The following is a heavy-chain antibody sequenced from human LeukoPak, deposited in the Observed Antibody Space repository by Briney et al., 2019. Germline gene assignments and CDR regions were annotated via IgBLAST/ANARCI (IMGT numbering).Heavy chain of an antibody. CDR1: GGSISSYY. D-gene: IGHD2-2*01. J-gene: IGHJ4*02. Sequence: SETLSLTCTVSGGSISSYYWSWIRQPPGKGLEWIGYIYYSGSTNYKPSLKSRVTISVDTSKNQFSLKLSSVTAADTAVYYCARRPAGGAALDYWGQGTLVTVSS. CDR3: ARRPAGGAALDY. V-gene: IGHV4-59*08. CDR2: IYYSGST.